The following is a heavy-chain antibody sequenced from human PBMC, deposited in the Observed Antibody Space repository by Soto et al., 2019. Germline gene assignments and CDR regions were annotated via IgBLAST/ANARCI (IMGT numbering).Heavy chain of an antibody. CDR2: ISAYNGNT. J-gene: IGHJ3*02. Sequence: VSVKVSCKASGYTFTSYGISWVRKANGQGLEWMGWISAYNGNTNYAQKLQGRVTMTTDTSTSTAYMELRSLRSDDTAVYYCARDLSVTPYDAFDIWGQGTMVTVSS. CDR3: ARDLSVTPYDAFDI. CDR1: GYTFTSYG. D-gene: IGHD4-17*01. V-gene: IGHV1-18*01.